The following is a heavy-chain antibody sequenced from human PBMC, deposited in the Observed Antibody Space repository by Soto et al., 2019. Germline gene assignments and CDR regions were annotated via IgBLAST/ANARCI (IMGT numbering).Heavy chain of an antibody. V-gene: IGHV3-23*01. J-gene: IGHJ4*02. D-gene: IGHD3-16*01. CDR3: MRGISTPDY. Sequence: PGGSLRLSCAASGFIFSSHAMSWVRQAPGKGLEWVSALRVNGGSTYYADSVKGRFTISRDNSKNTLYLQMNSLRVDDTAIYYCMRGISTPDYWGQGTLVTVSS. CDR2: LRVNGGST. CDR1: GFIFSSHA.